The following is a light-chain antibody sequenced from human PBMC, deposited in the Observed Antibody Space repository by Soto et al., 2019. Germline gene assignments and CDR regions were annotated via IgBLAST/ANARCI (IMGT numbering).Light chain of an antibody. V-gene: IGKV1-33*01. CDR1: HDIGNY. Sequence: DIQMTQSPPYLSASMGDRVTITCQASHDIGNYLNWYQHKPGKAPNLVIYGAFNLETWVPSRFSGGGSGTDFTFTISCLRPEDIATYYCQHSDHLPLFGPGTKVDF. CDR2: GAF. CDR3: QHSDHLPL. J-gene: IGKJ3*01.